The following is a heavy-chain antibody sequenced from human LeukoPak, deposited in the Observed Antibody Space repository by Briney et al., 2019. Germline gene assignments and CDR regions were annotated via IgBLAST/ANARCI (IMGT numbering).Heavy chain of an antibody. J-gene: IGHJ4*02. CDR3: AKEVVYDSSGYSFYFDY. V-gene: IGHV3-30*18. Sequence: GGSLRLSCAASGFTFSSYGMHWVRQAPGKGLEWVAVISYDGSNKYYADSVKGRFTISRDNSKNTLYLQMNSLRAEDTAVYYCAKEVVYDSSGYSFYFDYWGQGTLVTVPS. D-gene: IGHD3-22*01. CDR2: ISYDGSNK. CDR1: GFTFSSYG.